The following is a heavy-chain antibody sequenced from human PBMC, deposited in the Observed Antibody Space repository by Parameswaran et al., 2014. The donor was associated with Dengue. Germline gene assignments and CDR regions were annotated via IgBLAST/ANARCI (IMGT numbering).Heavy chain of an antibody. CDR3: AKGGIYYGSGSFSNWVDAFDI. CDR2: ISYDGSNK. V-gene: IGHV3-30-3*02. J-gene: IGHJ3*02. D-gene: IGHD3-10*01. Sequence: WIRQPQEGLEWVAVISYDGSNKYYADSVKGRFTISRDNSKNTLYLQMNSLRAEDTAVYYCAKGGIYYGSGSFSNWVDAFDIWGQGTMVTVSS.